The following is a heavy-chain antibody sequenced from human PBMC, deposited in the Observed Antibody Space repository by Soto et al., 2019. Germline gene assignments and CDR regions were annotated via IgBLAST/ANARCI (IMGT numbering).Heavy chain of an antibody. D-gene: IGHD6-13*01. V-gene: IGHV3-23*01. CDR3: ARTGYSSSWSVYFDY. J-gene: IGHJ4*02. CDR2: ISGSGGST. Sequence: GGSLRLSCAASGFTFSSYAMSWVRQAPGKGLEWVSAISGSGGSTYYADSVKGRFTISRDNSKNTLYLQMNSLRAEDTAVYYCARTGYSSSWSVYFDYWGQGTLVTVSS. CDR1: GFTFSSYA.